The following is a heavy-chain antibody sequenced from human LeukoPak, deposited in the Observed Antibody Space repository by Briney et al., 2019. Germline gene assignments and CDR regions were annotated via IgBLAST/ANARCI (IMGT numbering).Heavy chain of an antibody. D-gene: IGHD6-13*01. Sequence: ASVKVSCKASGYTFTGYYMHWVRQAPGQGLEWMGWINPNSGGTNYAQKFQGWVTMTRDTSISTAYMELSRLRSDDTAVYYCARVSSSWYKGDAFDIWGQGTTVTVSS. CDR1: GYTFTGYY. CDR3: ARVSSSWYKGDAFDI. J-gene: IGHJ3*02. CDR2: INPNSGGT. V-gene: IGHV1-2*04.